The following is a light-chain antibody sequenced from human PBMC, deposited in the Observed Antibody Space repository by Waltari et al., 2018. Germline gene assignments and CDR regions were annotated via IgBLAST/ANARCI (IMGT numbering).Light chain of an antibody. CDR1: QTVPLNY. Sequence: EIVLTQSPGTLSLPPGERATLSCRASQTVPLNYLAWYQQKPGQAPRLLIYDASSRATGIPYRFSGSESGTDFTLTIRRLEPEDFAVYYCQQYATSPLTFGGGTKVEIK. CDR2: DAS. CDR3: QQYATSPLT. J-gene: IGKJ4*01. V-gene: IGKV3-20*01.